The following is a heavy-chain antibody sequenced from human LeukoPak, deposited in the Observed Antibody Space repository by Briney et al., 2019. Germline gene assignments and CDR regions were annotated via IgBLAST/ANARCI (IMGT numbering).Heavy chain of an antibody. Sequence: SETLSLTCAVYGGSFSGYYWSWIRQPPGKGLEWIGEINHSGSTNYNPSLKSRVTISVDTSKNQFSLKLSSVTAGDTAVYSCARCLTVGITIFGVVKRGYFDYWGQGTLVTVSS. CDR2: INHSGST. CDR1: GGSFSGYY. D-gene: IGHD3-3*01. J-gene: IGHJ4*02. CDR3: ARCLTVGITIFGVVKRGYFDY. V-gene: IGHV4-34*01.